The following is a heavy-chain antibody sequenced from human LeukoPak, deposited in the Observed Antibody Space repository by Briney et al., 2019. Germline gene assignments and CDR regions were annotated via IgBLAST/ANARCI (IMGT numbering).Heavy chain of an antibody. Sequence: GGSLRLSCAAAGFTFSSYAMHWVRQAPGKGLEWVAVISYDGSNKYYADSVKGRFTISRDNSKNTLYLQMNSLRAEDTAVYYCATDPTPRYSEYFQHWGQGTLVTVSS. D-gene: IGHD1-14*01. CDR1: GFTFSSYA. CDR3: ATDPTPRYSEYFQH. J-gene: IGHJ1*01. CDR2: ISYDGSNK. V-gene: IGHV3-30*04.